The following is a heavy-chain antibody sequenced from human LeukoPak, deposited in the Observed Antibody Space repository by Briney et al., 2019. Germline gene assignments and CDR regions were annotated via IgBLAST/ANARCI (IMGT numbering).Heavy chain of an antibody. CDR2: ISYDGSDK. D-gene: IGHD2-21*02. CDR3: ARGSPAGLPKDPSFDY. J-gene: IGHJ4*02. CDR1: GFTFSSHA. V-gene: IGHV3-30-3*01. Sequence: PGRSLRLSCAASGFTFSSHAMHWVRQAPGKGLEWVAVISYDGSDKYYADSVKGRFTISRDNSKNTLYLQMNSLRAEDTAVYYCARGSPAGLPKDPSFDYWGQGTLVTVSS.